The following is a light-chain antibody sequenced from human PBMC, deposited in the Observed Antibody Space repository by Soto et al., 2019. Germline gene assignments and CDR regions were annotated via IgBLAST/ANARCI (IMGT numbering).Light chain of an antibody. J-gene: IGKJ1*01. CDR1: QSVSSPY. V-gene: IGKV3-20*01. Sequence: VVVTQSPGTLSLSPGERATLSCRASQSVSSPYVAWYQQKPGQAPRLLIFSTSNRATAIPDRFSGSGSGPDFTLTIARLEPADFAVYYCLQYGSSSRTFGQGTRVEI. CDR2: STS. CDR3: LQYGSSSRT.